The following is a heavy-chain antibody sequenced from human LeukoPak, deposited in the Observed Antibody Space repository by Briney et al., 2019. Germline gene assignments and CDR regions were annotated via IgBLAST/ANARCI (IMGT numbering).Heavy chain of an antibody. J-gene: IGHJ4*02. CDR2: INPSGGST. D-gene: IGHD3-16*01. CDR3: ATDAFVGAQDY. CDR1: GYTFTSYY. V-gene: IGHV1-46*01. Sequence: GASVKVSCKASGYTFTSYYMHWVRQAPGQGLEWMGIINPSGGSTSYAQKFQGRVTMTRDMSTSTVYMELSSLRSEDTAVYYCATDAFVGAQDYWGQGTLVTVSS.